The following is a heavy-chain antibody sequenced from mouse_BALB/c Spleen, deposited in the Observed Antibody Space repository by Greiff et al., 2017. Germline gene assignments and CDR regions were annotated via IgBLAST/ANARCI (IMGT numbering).Heavy chain of an antibody. V-gene: IGHV3-2*02. CDR2: ISYSGST. CDR3: ARKGDYGSSLFDY. CDR1: GYSITSDYA. J-gene: IGHJ2*01. Sequence: EVKLQESGPGLVKPSQSLSLTCTVTGYSITSDYAWNWIRQFPGNKLEWMGYISYSGSTSYNPSLKSRISITRDTSKNQFFLQLNSVTTEDTATYYCARKGDYGSSLFDYWGQGTTLTVSS. D-gene: IGHD1-1*01.